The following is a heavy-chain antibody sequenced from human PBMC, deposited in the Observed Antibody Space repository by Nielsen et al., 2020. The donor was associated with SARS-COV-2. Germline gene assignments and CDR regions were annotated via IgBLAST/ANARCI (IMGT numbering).Heavy chain of an antibody. CDR1: GYTFTSYW. CDR2: IYPGDSDT. D-gene: IGHD5-24*01. Sequence: GESLKISCKGSGYTFTSYWIGWVRQMPGKGLEWMGIIYPGDSDTRYSPSFQGQVTISVDKSIRTASLQWSSLKASDTAIYYCARRAEMATAEFDYWGQGTLVTVSS. V-gene: IGHV5-51*01. CDR3: ARRAEMATAEFDY. J-gene: IGHJ4*02.